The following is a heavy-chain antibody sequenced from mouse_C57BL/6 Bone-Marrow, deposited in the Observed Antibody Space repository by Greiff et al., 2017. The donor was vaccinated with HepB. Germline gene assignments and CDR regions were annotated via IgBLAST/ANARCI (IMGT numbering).Heavy chain of an antibody. Sequence: EVQGVESGGGLVKPGGSLKLSCAASGFTFSSYAMSWVRQTPEKRLEWVATISDGGSYTYYPDNVKGRFTISRDNAKNNLYLQMSHLKSEDTAMYYCARSYYSNFLFAYWGQGTLVTVSA. CDR2: ISDGGSYT. J-gene: IGHJ3*01. CDR1: GFTFSSYA. V-gene: IGHV5-4*01. CDR3: ARSYYSNFLFAY. D-gene: IGHD2-5*01.